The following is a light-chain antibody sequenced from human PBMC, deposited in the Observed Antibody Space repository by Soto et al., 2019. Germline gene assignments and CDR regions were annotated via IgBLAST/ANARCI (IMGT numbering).Light chain of an antibody. Sequence: QSALTQPPSASGPPGQSVTISCTGTSSDIGAYNYVSWYQQHPGKAPKLMIHEVSKRPSGVPDRFSGSKSGNTASLTVSGLQAEDEADYYCSSYAGSNDRWVFGGGTKVTVL. V-gene: IGLV2-8*01. CDR3: SSYAGSNDRWV. CDR2: EVS. CDR1: SSDIGAYNY. J-gene: IGLJ3*02.